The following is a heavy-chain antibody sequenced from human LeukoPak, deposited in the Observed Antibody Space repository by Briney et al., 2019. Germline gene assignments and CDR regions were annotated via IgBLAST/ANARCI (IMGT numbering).Heavy chain of an antibody. J-gene: IGHJ3*02. CDR2: IYYSGST. CDR3: AAGGVVDDAFDI. CDR1: GGPFSGYY. Sequence: KPSGTLSLTCAVYGGPFSGYYWSWIRQPPGKGLEWIGYIYYSGSTKYNPSLKSRVTISIDTSKNQFSLKLSSVTAADTAVYYCAAGGVVDDAFDIWGQKTMVTVSS. D-gene: IGHD2-8*02. V-gene: IGHV4-59*01.